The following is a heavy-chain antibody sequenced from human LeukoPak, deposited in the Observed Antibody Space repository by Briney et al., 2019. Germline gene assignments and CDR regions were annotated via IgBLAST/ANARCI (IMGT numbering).Heavy chain of an antibody. CDR1: GYTFTGYY. Sequence: GASVKVSCKASGYTFTGYYMHWVRQAPGQGLEWMGWINPNSGGTNYAQKFQGRVTMTRDTSISTAYMELSRLRSDDTAVYYCARRAAAGKYPFDPWGQGTLVTVSS. CDR3: ARRAAAGKYPFDP. D-gene: IGHD6-13*01. V-gene: IGHV1-2*02. J-gene: IGHJ5*02. CDR2: INPNSGGT.